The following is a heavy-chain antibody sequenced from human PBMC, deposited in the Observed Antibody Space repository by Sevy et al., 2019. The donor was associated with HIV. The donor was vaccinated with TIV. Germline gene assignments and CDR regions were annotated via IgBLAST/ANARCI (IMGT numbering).Heavy chain of an antibody. CDR1: GFTFSDYC. CDR2: ISDSSFYI. CDR3: ARATGTEALDAFDI. Sequence: GESLKISCAASGFTFSDYCVNWVRQAPGKGLEWVSSISDSSFYIYYADSVKGRSTISRDNAKNSLYLQMNSLRAEDTAVYYCARATGTEALDAFDIWGQGTMVTVSS. V-gene: IGHV3-21*01. J-gene: IGHJ3*02. D-gene: IGHD1-1*01.